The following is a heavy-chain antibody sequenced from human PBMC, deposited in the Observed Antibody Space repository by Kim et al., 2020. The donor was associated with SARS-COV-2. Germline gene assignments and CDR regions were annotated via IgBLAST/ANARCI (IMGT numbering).Heavy chain of an antibody. J-gene: IGHJ4*02. V-gene: IGHV2-5*02. D-gene: IGHD3-3*01. CDR1: GFSLNTPQVG. CDR2: VYWDDDK. Sequence: SGPTLVNPTQTLTLTCTFSGFSLNTPQVGVGWIRQSPTGAREWLALVYWDDDKRFSPSLQSRLSITKDTSKNQVVITVSNMDPLDAGTYYCAHLRDDFGPFDCWGQGALVPVSS. CDR3: AHLRDDFGPFDC.